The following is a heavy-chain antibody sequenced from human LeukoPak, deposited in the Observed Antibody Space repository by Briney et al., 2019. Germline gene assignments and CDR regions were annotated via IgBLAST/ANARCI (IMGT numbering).Heavy chain of an antibody. CDR1: GFTFSNYW. CDR2: INTDGGST. CDR3: AKDNFAAAGKDEDY. D-gene: IGHD6-13*01. V-gene: IGHV3-74*01. J-gene: IGHJ4*02. Sequence: PGGSLRLSCAASGFTFSNYWMHWVRQAPGKGLVWVSRINTDGGSTTYADSVEGRFTISRDNSKNTLYLQMNSLRAEDTAVYYCAKDNFAAAGKDEDYWGQGTLVTVSS.